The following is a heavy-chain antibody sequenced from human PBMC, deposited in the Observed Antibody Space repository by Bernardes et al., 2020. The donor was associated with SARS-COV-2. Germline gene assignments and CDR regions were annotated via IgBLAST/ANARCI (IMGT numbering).Heavy chain of an antibody. CDR1: GGSISSSNYY. D-gene: IGHD2-21*02. Sequence: SEPLSLTCSVSGGSISSSNYYWGWLRQSPGKGLEWVGSIYSSGSSYYNPSLQSRVSASVDTSKNQFSLRLSYVTAADTAVYYCAGSSCGIDCYIGGLRSWDYGMDVWGQGTTVTVSS. J-gene: IGHJ6*02. CDR3: AGSSCGIDCYIGGLRSWDYGMDV. CDR2: IYSSGSS. V-gene: IGHV4-39*01.